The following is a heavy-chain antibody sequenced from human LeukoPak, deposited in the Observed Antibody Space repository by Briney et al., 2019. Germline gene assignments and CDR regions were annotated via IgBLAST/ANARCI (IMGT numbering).Heavy chain of an antibody. J-gene: IGHJ4*02. D-gene: IGHD6-6*01. CDR1: GFTFSSYA. CDR3: AKDKTGEQLIGGYFDY. V-gene: IGHV3-23*01. Sequence: GRSLRLSCAASGFTFSSYAMSWVRQAPGKGLEWVSAISGSGGSTYYADSVKGRFTISRDNSKNTLYLQMNSLRAEDTAVYYCAKDKTGEQLIGGYFDYWGQGTLVTVSS. CDR2: ISGSGGST.